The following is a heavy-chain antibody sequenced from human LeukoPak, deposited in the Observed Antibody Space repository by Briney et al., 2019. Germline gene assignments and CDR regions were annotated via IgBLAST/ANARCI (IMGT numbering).Heavy chain of an antibody. D-gene: IGHD3-3*01. CDR3: ARAYDFWSGYPFDY. J-gene: IGHJ4*02. CDR2: IYYSGST. CDR1: GGSISRSSYY. V-gene: IGHV4-39*01. Sequence: SETLSLTCTVSGGSISRSSYYWGWIRQPPGKGLEWIGSIYYSGSTYYNPSLKSRVTISVDMSKNQFSLKLSSVAAADTAVYYCARAYDFWSGYPFDYWGQGTLVTVSS.